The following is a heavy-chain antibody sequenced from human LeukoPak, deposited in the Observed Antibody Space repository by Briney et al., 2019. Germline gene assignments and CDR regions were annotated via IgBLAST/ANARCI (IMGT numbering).Heavy chain of an antibody. D-gene: IGHD6-13*01. CDR3: ARGIRRQQLVRRMGIFFDY. V-gene: IGHV4-34*01. CDR2: INHSGST. J-gene: IGHJ4*02. Sequence: SETLSLTCAVYGGSFSGYYWSWIRQPPGKGLEWIGEINHSGSTNYNPSLKSRVTISVDTSKNQFSLKLSSVTAADTAVYHCARGIRRQQLVRRMGIFFDYWGQGTLVTVSS. CDR1: GGSFSGYY.